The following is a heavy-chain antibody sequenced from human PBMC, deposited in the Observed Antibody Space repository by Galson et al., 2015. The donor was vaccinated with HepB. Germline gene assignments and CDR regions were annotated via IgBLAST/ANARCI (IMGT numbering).Heavy chain of an antibody. CDR2: ISGSGGST. CDR3: AKDMVATSYFDY. Sequence: SLRLSCAASGFTFSSYAMSWVRQAPGKGLEWVSAISGSGGSTYYADSVKGRFTISRDNSKNTLYLQMNSLRAEDTAVYYCAKDMVATSYFDYWGQGTLVTVSS. J-gene: IGHJ4*02. D-gene: IGHD5-12*01. V-gene: IGHV3-23*01. CDR1: GFTFSSYA.